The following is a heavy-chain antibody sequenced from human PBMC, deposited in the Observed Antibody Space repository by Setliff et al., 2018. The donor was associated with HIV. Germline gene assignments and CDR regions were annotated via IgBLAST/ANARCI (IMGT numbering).Heavy chain of an antibody. Sequence: SETLSLTCAVSGGSISTDNWWNWVRQTPGKGLEWIGEISPSGRTNYNPSLKSRVPISVDSSKNQFSLKMTSVTAADTAVYYCARDLGSSWYFSHWGQGTLVTVSS. J-gene: IGHJ4*02. D-gene: IGHD6-13*01. CDR2: ISPSGRT. CDR3: ARDLGSSWYFSH. V-gene: IGHV4-4*02. CDR1: GGSISTDNW.